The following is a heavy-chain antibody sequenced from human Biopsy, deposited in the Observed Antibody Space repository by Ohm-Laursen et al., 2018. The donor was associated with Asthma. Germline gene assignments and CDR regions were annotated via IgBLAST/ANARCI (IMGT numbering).Heavy chain of an antibody. J-gene: IGHJ4*02. CDR2: ISFDGSTK. Sequence: SLRLSCAASGFAFGKYGMYWVRQAPGKGLEWVALISFDGSTKYFADSVKGRFTISRDNSKNTLYLQMNSLRAEDTAVYYCARAISSSWWAVEYWGQGTLVTVSS. CDR1: GFAFGKYG. D-gene: IGHD6-6*01. CDR3: ARAISSSWWAVEY. V-gene: IGHV3-30*03.